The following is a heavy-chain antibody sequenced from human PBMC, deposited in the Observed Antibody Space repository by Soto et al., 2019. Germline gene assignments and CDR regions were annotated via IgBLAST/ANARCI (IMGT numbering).Heavy chain of an antibody. Sequence: QVQLVESGGGVVQPGRSLRLSCAASGFTFSSYAMHWVRQAPGKGLEWVAGIAYDGSNKYYADSVKGRFTISRDNSKSTLYLQMSSLRAEDTGVYYCARVECGGDCYSDHYYYYYGMDVWGQGTTVTVS. V-gene: IGHV3-30-3*01. CDR3: ARVECGGDCYSDHYYYYYGMDV. CDR1: GFTFSSYA. J-gene: IGHJ6*02. CDR2: IAYDGSNK. D-gene: IGHD2-21*02.